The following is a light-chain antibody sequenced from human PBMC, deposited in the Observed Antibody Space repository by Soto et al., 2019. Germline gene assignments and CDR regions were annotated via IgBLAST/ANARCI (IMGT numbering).Light chain of an antibody. CDR1: QTVLSSY. CDR3: QQYGNPPQT. J-gene: IGKJ1*01. CDR2: GAS. V-gene: IGKV3-20*01. Sequence: EIVLTQSPGTLSLSPGEPVTLSCRASQTVLSSYVAWYQQRPGQAPRLLIYGASSRATGIPDRFSASGSGTDFTHTISRLEPEDFGVFYCQQYGNPPQTFGQGTRVEVK.